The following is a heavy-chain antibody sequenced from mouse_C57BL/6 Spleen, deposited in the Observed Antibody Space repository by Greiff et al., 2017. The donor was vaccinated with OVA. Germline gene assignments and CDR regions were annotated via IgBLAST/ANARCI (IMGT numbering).Heavy chain of an antibody. CDR2: IDPETGGT. CDR1: GYTFTDYE. J-gene: IGHJ4*01. Sequence: QVQLQQSGAELVRPGASVTLSCKASGYTFTDYEMHWVKQTPVHGLEWIGAIDPETGGTAYNQKFKGKAILTADKSSSTAYMELRSLTSEDSADYYCTRGGAMDYWGQGTSVTVSS. V-gene: IGHV1-15*01. CDR3: TRGGAMDY.